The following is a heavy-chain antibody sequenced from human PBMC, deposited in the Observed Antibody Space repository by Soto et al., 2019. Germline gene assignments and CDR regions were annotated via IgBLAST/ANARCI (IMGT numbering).Heavy chain of an antibody. CDR2: ISGSGGST. CDR1: GLTCSSYA. J-gene: IGHJ6*02. D-gene: IGHD6-13*01. V-gene: IGHV3-23*01. CDR3: AKSHYSSSWYKANYYYYYGMDV. Sequence: GGSLRHSWAASGLTCSSYAMSWVRQATGKGLEWVSAISGSGGSTYYADSVKGRFTISRDNSKNTLYLQMNSLRAEDTAVYYCAKSHYSSSWYKANYYYYYGMDVWGQGTTVTVSS.